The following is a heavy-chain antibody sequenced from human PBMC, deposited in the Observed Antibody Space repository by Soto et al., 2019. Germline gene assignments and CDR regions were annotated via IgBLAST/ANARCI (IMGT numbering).Heavy chain of an antibody. CDR2: ISATGGST. J-gene: IGHJ4*02. CDR3: ENDEHPTRSIGFDY. Sequence: GGSLRLSCAGSGFTFASYVMTWVRQAPGKGLEWVSSISATGGSTYYAGSVKGRFTISRDNSKNTLYLQMNSLRAEDTAIYYCENDEHPTRSIGFDYWGQGTLVTVSS. V-gene: IGHV3-23*01. CDR1: GFTFASYV. D-gene: IGHD1-1*01.